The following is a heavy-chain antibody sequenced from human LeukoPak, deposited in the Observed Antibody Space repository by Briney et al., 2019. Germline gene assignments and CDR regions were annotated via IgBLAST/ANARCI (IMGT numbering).Heavy chain of an antibody. CDR1: GYTFTCRY. J-gene: IGHJ4*02. CDR2: INPKNGAT. Sequence: ASVKVSCKAFGYTFTCRYMNWVRQPPGQGLEWMGWINPKNGATNYAQKFQGRVTMTTDTSISTVYMEVNRLTSDDTAVYYCAKMTSMSDYFIVHWGQGALVTASS. D-gene: IGHD2/OR15-2a*01. CDR3: AKMTSMSDYFIVH. V-gene: IGHV1-2*02.